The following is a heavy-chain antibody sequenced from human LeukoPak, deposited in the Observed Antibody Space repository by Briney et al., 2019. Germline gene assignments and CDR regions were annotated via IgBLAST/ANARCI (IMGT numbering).Heavy chain of an antibody. CDR3: TRDRFGGGWFDP. CDR2: INVDGRT. CDR1: GGSISSDY. V-gene: IGHV4-59*08. D-gene: IGHD3-10*01. J-gene: IGHJ5*02. Sequence: SETLSLTCSVSGGSISSDYWSWIRQSPGKGLEWIAYINVDGRTNHNPSLKSRVTMSLDTSKNQISMNLTSVTAADTAVYYCTRDRFGGGWFDPWGQGTLVSVSS.